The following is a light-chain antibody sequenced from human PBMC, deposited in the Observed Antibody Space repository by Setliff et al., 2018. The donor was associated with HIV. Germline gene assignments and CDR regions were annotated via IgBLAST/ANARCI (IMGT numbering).Light chain of an antibody. CDR3: SSYTGSTVI. Sequence: QSALTQPPSASGSPGHSVTISCTGNISDVGTYNYVSWYQQHPGKAPKLMTYEVSKRPSGAPDRFSGSKSGNTASLTVSGLQPEDEADYYCSSYTGSTVIFGGGTKVTVL. CDR2: EVS. V-gene: IGLV2-8*01. CDR1: ISDVGTYNY. J-gene: IGLJ2*01.